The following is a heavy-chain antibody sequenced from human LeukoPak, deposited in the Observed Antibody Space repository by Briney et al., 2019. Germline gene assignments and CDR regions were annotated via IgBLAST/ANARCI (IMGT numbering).Heavy chain of an antibody. V-gene: IGHV3-7*03. CDR2: VNRDGSET. CDR1: GFTLSNHW. CDR3: ARNNGMDV. Sequence: QSGGSLRLSCAASGFTLSNHWMTWVRQVPGRGPEWVANVNRDGSETYYLDSVKGRFTISKDNAKNSLYLQMNSLRAVDTALYHCARNNGMDVWGQGTTVIVSS. J-gene: IGHJ6*02.